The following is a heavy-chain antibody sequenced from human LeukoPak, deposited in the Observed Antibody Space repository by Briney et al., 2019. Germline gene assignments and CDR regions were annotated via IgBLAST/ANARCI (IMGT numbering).Heavy chain of an antibody. CDR3: ARDLDDYSNYGAYYYYMDV. D-gene: IGHD4-11*01. Sequence: SVKVSCKASGGTFSSYAISWVRQAPGQGLEWMGGIIPIFGTANYAQKFQGRVTITADEFTSTAYMELSSLRSEDTAVYYCARDLDDYSNYGAYYYYMDVWGKGTTVTVSS. J-gene: IGHJ6*03. CDR2: IIPIFGTA. V-gene: IGHV1-69*13. CDR1: GGTFSSYA.